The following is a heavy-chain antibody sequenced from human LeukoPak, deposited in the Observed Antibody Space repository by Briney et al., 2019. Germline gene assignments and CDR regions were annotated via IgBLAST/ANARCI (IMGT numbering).Heavy chain of an antibody. V-gene: IGHV3-33*01. J-gene: IGHJ4*02. CDR1: GFIFSNDA. Sequence: GGSLRLSCAASGFIFSNDAMHWVRQAPGKGLEWVAFIWFDGSNKHYADSVKGRFTISRDNSEDTLYLQMNSLRAEDTAVYYCARETGTFDYWGQGTLVTVSS. CDR3: ARETGTFDY. CDR2: IWFDGSNK. D-gene: IGHD1-14*01.